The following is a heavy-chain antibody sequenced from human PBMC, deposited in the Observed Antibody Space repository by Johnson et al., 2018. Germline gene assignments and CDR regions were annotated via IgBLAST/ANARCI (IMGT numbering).Heavy chain of an antibody. D-gene: IGHD1-26*01. CDR1: GITFSSYV. V-gene: IGHV3-23*01. Sequence: VQLQESGGGLVLPGGSLRLSCAASGITFSSYVMTWVRQAPGKRLEWVSSISDSGTSTYPADPVKGRFSISRDNSTNTLYLQMNSLRAEDTAVYYCAKGPVARAYYYYYMDVWGKGTTVTVSS. CDR2: ISDSGTST. CDR3: AKGPVARAYYYYYMDV. J-gene: IGHJ6*03.